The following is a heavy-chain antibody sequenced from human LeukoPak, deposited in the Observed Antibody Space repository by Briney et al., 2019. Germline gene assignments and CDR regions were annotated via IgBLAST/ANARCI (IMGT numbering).Heavy chain of an antibody. CDR1: GFTFSSYN. J-gene: IGHJ4*02. D-gene: IGHD3-9*01. Sequence: GGSLRLSCAASGFTFSSYNMNWVRQAPGKGLEWVSYISSNSSTIYSADSVKGRFTISRDNAKNSLYLQMNSLRAEDTAVYYCARIKYYDILTGGYLGIDYWGQGTLVTVSS. V-gene: IGHV3-48*04. CDR3: ARIKYYDILTGGYLGIDY. CDR2: ISSNSSTI.